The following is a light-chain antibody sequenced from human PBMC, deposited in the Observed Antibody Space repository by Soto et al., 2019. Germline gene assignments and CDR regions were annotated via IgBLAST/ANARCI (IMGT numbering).Light chain of an antibody. Sequence: EIVLTQSPGTLSLSPGERATLSCRASQSISSTYLAWYQQNPGQAPRLLIYGASTRATGIPDRFSGSGSGTEFILTISRLEPEDFVVYYCQYYGNSPGTFGQGTKVEIK. CDR1: QSISSTY. CDR2: GAS. CDR3: QYYGNSPGT. V-gene: IGKV3-20*01. J-gene: IGKJ1*01.